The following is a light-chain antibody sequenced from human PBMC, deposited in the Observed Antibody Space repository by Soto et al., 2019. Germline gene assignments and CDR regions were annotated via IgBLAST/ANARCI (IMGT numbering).Light chain of an antibody. J-gene: IGKJ1*01. Sequence: EIVMTQSPATLSVSPGERATLSCRASQSVSSNLAWYQQKPGQAPRILIYGAFTRETGIRARFSGSGSGTEFTLTISSLQSEDFAVYYCQQYNNWTRTFGQGTQVDIK. CDR3: QQYNNWTRT. CDR1: QSVSSN. CDR2: GAF. V-gene: IGKV3-15*01.